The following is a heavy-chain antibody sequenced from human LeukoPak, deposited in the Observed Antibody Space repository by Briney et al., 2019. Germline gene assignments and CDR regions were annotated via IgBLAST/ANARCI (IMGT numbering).Heavy chain of an antibody. Sequence: SETLSLTCTVSGGSISSYYWSWIRQPPGKGLEWIGYIYYSGSTNYNPSLKSRVTKSVDTPKNQFSLKLSSVTAADTAVYYCARTSNYDFWSGYYKDNWFDPWGQGTLVTVSS. CDR3: ARTSNYDFWSGYYKDNWFDP. CDR2: IYYSGST. J-gene: IGHJ5*02. D-gene: IGHD3-3*01. V-gene: IGHV4-59*01. CDR1: GGSISSYY.